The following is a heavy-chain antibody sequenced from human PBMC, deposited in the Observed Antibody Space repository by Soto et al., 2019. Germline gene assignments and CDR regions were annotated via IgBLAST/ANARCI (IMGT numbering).Heavy chain of an antibody. V-gene: IGHV3-66*02. CDR1: GFTVSSNY. CDR3: ARDERIAAAGNFDY. D-gene: IGHD6-13*01. CDR2: IYSGGST. Sequence: GGSLRLSCAASGFTVSSNYMSWVRQAPGKGLEWVSVIYSGGSTYYADSVKGRFTISRDNSKNTLYLQMNSLRAEDTAVYDCARDERIAAAGNFDYWGQGTLVTVSS. J-gene: IGHJ4*02.